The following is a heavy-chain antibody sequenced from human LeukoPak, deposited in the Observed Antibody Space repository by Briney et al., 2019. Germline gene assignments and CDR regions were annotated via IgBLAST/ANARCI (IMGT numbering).Heavy chain of an antibody. CDR3: ARDSNRWELLREDYYFDY. J-gene: IGHJ4*02. Sequence: GGSLRLSCAASGFTFSDYYMSWIRQAPGKGLEWVSYISSSGSTIYYADSVKGRITISRDNAKNSLYLQMNSLRAEDTAVYYCARDSNRWELLREDYYFDYWGQGTLVTVSS. V-gene: IGHV3-11*01. CDR1: GFTFSDYY. CDR2: ISSSGSTI. D-gene: IGHD1-26*01.